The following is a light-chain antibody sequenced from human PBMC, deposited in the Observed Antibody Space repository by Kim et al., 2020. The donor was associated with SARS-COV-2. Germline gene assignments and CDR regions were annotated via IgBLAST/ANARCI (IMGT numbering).Light chain of an antibody. CDR2: EVS. CDR3: CSYAGRSTYV. J-gene: IGLJ1*01. V-gene: IGLV2-23*02. Sequence: QSALTQPASVSGSPGQSITISCTGTSSDVGNYNLVSWYQQHPGNAPKLMIYEVSKRPSGVSDRFSGSKSGNAASLTISGLQAEDEADYYCCSYAGRSTYVFGPGTKVSVL. CDR1: SSDVGNYNL.